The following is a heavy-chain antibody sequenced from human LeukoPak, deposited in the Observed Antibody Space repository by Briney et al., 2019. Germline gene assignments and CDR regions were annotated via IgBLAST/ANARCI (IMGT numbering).Heavy chain of an antibody. D-gene: IGHD6-19*01. CDR2: IYYSGST. J-gene: IGHJ4*02. CDR1: GGSISSGDHY. CDR3: ARLGRGVAVAGVFDY. Sequence: SETLSLTCTNLGGSISSGDHYWSWIRQHPGKGLEWIGYIYYSGSTHYNPSLKSRVSMSVETSKNQFSLKLSSVTAADTAVYYCARLGRGVAVAGVFDYWGQGTLVSVCS. V-gene: IGHV4-31*03.